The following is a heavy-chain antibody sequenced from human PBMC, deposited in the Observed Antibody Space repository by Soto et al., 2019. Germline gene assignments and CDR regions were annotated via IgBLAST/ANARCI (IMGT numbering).Heavy chain of an antibody. CDR2: ISSSSSTI. CDR1: GFTFSSYS. J-gene: IGHJ4*02. V-gene: IGHV3-48*02. CDR3: ARDLGITFGGVIVKFDY. Sequence: GSLRLSCAASGFTFSSYSMNWVRQAPGKGLEWVSYISSSSSTIYYADSVKGRFTISRDNAKNSLYLQMNSLRDEDTAVYYCARDLGITFGGVIVKFDYWGQGTLVTV. D-gene: IGHD3-16*02.